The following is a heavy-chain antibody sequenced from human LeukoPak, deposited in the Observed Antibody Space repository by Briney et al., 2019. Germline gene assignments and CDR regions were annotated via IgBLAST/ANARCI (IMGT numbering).Heavy chain of an antibody. CDR1: GGSISSGGYS. D-gene: IGHD2-21*02. V-gene: IGHV4-30-2*01. Sequence: SETLSLTCAVSGGSISSGGYSWRWIRQPPGKGLEWIGYIYHSGSTYYNPSLKSRFTMSVDRYKNQFSLKLSSVTAADTAVYYCGRGLDAFDIWGQGTMVTVSS. CDR3: GRGLDAFDI. J-gene: IGHJ3*02. CDR2: IYHSGST.